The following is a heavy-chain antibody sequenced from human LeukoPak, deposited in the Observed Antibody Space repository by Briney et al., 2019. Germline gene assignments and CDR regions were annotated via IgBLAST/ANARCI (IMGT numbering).Heavy chain of an antibody. CDR3: ARDHNGPYTFDY. D-gene: IGHD2-2*02. Sequence: PGGSLRLSCAASGFTFSNYEMNWVCQAPGKRLEWVSYISSSGTTIYYADSVKGRFTISRDNAKNSLSLQMNSLKVEDTAVYYCARDHNGPYTFDYWGQGTLVTVSS. V-gene: IGHV3-48*03. CDR2: ISSSGTTI. J-gene: IGHJ4*02. CDR1: GFTFSNYE.